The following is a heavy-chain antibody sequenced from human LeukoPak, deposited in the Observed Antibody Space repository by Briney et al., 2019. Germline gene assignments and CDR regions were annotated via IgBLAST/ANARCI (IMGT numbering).Heavy chain of an antibody. V-gene: IGHV4-4*07. J-gene: IGHJ5*02. Sequence: PSETLSLTCTVSGGSITTYSWSWIRLPAGRGLEWIGRFYSSGRTDYNPSLQSRVTMSVDTSRNQVSLRLSSVTAADTAIYYCTRDFTSKNWFDTWGQGTPVTVSS. D-gene: IGHD2/OR15-2a*01. CDR1: GGSITTYS. CDR2: FYSSGRT. CDR3: TRDFTSKNWFDT.